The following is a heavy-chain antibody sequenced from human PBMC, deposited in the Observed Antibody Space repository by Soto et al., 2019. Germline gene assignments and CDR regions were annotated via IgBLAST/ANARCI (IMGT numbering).Heavy chain of an antibody. J-gene: IGHJ4*02. Sequence: PGGSLRLSCAASGFTFSSYAMSWVRQAPGKGLEWVSSVSGSGGTTYYADSVKGRFTISRDNSKNTLYLQMNSLRAEDTAEYYCARGYTNIDYWGQGTLVTVSS. CDR2: VSGSGGTT. V-gene: IGHV3-23*01. CDR1: GFTFSSYA. D-gene: IGHD5-18*01. CDR3: ARGYTNIDY.